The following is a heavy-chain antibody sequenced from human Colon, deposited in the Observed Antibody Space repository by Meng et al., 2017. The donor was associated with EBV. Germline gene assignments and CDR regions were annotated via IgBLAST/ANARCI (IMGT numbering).Heavy chain of an antibody. D-gene: IGHD2/OR15-2a*01. V-gene: IGHV4-31*03. CDR2: MYYRQSS. CDR1: GGSVSSGGYY. J-gene: IGHJ4*02. CDR3: ARVNRVCDYFDY. Sequence: QWQLQEPGSGLVKPSQNMSLACTGVGGSVSSGGYYWTCFRQHPEECLEWVGHMYYRQSSWYNAPLKRRVNTSIDTSKNQVSLYLRSVTAADTPGYYCARVNRVCDYFDYWGQGALVTVSS.